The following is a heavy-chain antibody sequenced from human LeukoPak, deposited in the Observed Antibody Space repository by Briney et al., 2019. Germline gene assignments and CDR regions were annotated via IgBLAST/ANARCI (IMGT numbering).Heavy chain of an antibody. CDR3: ARFSPSSDFQFAFDY. J-gene: IGHJ4*02. V-gene: IGHV4-39*01. D-gene: IGHD2-21*02. CDR1: GGSISRSSYY. CDR2: IFYSGSI. Sequence: SETLSLTCTVSGGSISRSSYYWGWIRQPPGKGLEWIGSIFYSGSIYYNPSLKSRATISVDTSKNQFSLKLSSVTAADTAVYYCARFSPSSDFQFAFDYWGRGTLVTVSS.